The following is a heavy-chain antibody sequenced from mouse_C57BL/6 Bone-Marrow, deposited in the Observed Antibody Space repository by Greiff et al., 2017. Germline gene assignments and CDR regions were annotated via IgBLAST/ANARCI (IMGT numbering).Heavy chain of an antibody. Sequence: VQGVESGPELVKPGASVKISCKASGYAFSSSWMNWVKQRPGKGLEWIGRIYPGDGDTNYNGKFKGKATLTADKSSSTAYMQLSSLASEDSAVYFCARGGITTVGDYWGQGTTLTVSS. D-gene: IGHD1-1*01. CDR2: IYPGDGDT. CDR1: GYAFSSSW. V-gene: IGHV1-82*01. J-gene: IGHJ2*01. CDR3: ARGGITTVGDY.